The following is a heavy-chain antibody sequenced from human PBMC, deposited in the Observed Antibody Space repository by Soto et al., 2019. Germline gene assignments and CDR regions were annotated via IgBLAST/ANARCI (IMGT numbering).Heavy chain of an antibody. V-gene: IGHV4-39*01. D-gene: IGHD6-19*01. CDR2: INYSGST. CDR1: GGSISSSSYY. J-gene: IGHJ4*02. CDR3: ARRGKSSGWAPDS. Sequence: SETLSLTCTVSGGSISSSSYYWGWIRQPPGKGLEWIGSINYSGSTYYNPSLKSRVTISVDTSKNQFSLTLTSVTAADTAVYYCARRGKSSGWAPDSWGPGTLVTVSS.